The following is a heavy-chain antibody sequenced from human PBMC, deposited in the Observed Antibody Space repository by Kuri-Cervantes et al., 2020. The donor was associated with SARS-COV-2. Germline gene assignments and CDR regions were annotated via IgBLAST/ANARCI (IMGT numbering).Heavy chain of an antibody. V-gene: IGHV1-69*13. CDR1: GGTFSSYA. Sequence: SVKVSCKASGGTFSSYAISWVRQAPGQRLEWMGGIIPIFGTANYAQKFQGRVTITADESTSTAYMELSSLRSEDTAVYYCAREADGGNLLDAFDIWGQGTMVTVSS. CDR3: AREADGGNLLDAFDI. J-gene: IGHJ3*02. D-gene: IGHD4-23*01. CDR2: IIPIFGTA.